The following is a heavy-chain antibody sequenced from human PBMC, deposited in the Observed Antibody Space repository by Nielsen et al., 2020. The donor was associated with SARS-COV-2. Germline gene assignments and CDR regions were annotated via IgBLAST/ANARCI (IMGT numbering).Heavy chain of an antibody. CDR3: ARESSGYDHYNYGMDV. D-gene: IGHD5-12*01. V-gene: IGHV4-31*03. CDR1: GASISSGGYF. Sequence: SETLSLTCTVSGASISSGGYFWSWIRHHPGKGLEWIGYIYFSGRTCYNPSLKSRVTISVDTSTNQFSLSLRSVTAADTAVYYCARESSGYDHYNYGMDVWGQGTTVTVSS. CDR2: IYFSGRT. J-gene: IGHJ6*02.